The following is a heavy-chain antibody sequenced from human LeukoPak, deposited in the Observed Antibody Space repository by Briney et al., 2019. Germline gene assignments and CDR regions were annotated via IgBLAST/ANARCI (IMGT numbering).Heavy chain of an antibody. CDR3: ARDPELRFLESPDRYYYMDV. CDR1: GGTFSSYA. J-gene: IGHJ6*03. Sequence: ASVKVSCKASGGTFSSYAISWVRQAPGQGLEWMGGIIPIFGTANYAQKFQGRVTITADKSTSTAYMELSSLRSEDTAVYYCARDPELRFLESPDRYYYMDVWGKGTTVTVSS. D-gene: IGHD3-3*01. CDR2: IIPIFGTA. V-gene: IGHV1-69*06.